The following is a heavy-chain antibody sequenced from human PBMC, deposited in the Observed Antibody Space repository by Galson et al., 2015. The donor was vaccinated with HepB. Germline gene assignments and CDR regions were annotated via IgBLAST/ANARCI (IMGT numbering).Heavy chain of an antibody. Sequence: SLRLSCAVSGSTVSNSYVSWVRQAPGKGLEWLSVIYSGGHAYYADSVQGRFTISRDTSKNTVYLQMRSLRAEDTAVYYCPSPFCIGGNCYPLWYWGQGTLVTVSS. CDR2: IYSGGHA. D-gene: IGHD2-15*01. CDR1: GSTVSNSY. J-gene: IGHJ4*02. CDR3: PSPFCIGGNCYPLWY. V-gene: IGHV3-53*01.